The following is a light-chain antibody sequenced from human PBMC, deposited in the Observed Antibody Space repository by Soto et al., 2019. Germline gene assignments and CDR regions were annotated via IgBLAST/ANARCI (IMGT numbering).Light chain of an antibody. CDR2: DVN. Sequence: QSALTQPASVSGSPGQSITVSCTGTGSDVGGYNYVSWYQQYPGQAPKLMIYDVNKRPSGVSNRFSGSKSGNTASLTISGPQVEDEADYYCSSYTSTNALVFGVGTKVTVL. J-gene: IGLJ1*01. CDR3: SSYTSTNALV. V-gene: IGLV2-14*03. CDR1: GSDVGGYNY.